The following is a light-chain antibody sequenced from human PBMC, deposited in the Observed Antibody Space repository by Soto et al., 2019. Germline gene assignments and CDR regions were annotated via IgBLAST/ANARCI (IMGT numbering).Light chain of an antibody. CDR2: EGS. CDR1: SSDVGNYNL. J-gene: IGLJ2*01. Sequence: QSALTQPASVSGSPGQSITISCTGTSSDVGNYNLVSWYQQYPGKAPKLMIYEGSKRPSGVSNRFSGSKSGNTASLTISGLQAEDEADYYCCSYAGSSTLVFGGGTKLTVL. V-gene: IGLV2-23*01. CDR3: CSYAGSSTLV.